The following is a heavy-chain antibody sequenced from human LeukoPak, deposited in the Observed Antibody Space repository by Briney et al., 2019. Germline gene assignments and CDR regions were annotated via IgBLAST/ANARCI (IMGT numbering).Heavy chain of an antibody. D-gene: IGHD2-15*01. J-gene: IGHJ6*03. V-gene: IGHV4-59*01. CDR3: ARMVAARNYYYYYYMDV. Sequence: SETLSLTCTVSGVSITTYYWSWIRQPPGKGLEWIGYIYYSGTTNYNPSLKSRVTTSVDTSKDQFSLKLNSVTAADTAVYYCARMVAARNYYYYYYMDVWGKGTTVTISS. CDR2: IYYSGTT. CDR1: GVSITTYY.